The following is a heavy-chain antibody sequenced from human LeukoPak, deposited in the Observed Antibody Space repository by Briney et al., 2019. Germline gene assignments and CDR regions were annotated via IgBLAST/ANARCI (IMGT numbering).Heavy chain of an antibody. CDR1: GYSISSGYY. CDR2: IYYSGST. CDR3: ARGARGLLGAFDI. D-gene: IGHD4-17*01. J-gene: IGHJ3*02. V-gene: IGHV4-38-2*01. Sequence: SETLSLTCAVSGYSISSGYYWGWIRQPPGKGLEWIGSIYYSGSTYHNPSLKSRVTISVDTSKNQFSLKLSSVTAADTAVYYCARGARGLLGAFDIWGQGTMVTVSS.